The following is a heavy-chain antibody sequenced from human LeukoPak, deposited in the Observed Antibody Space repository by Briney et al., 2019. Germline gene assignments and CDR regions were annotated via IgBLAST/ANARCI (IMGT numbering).Heavy chain of an antibody. CDR2: ISAYNGNT. CDR3: ARLLNYGSGSYYDNWFDP. Sequence: ASVKVSCKASGYTFTSYGISWVRQAPGQGLEWMGWISAYNGNTNYAQKFQGRVTMTRDTSISTAYMELSRLRSDDTAVYYCARLLNYGSGSYYDNWFDPWGQGALVTVSS. V-gene: IGHV1-18*01. J-gene: IGHJ5*02. CDR1: GYTFTSYG. D-gene: IGHD3-10*01.